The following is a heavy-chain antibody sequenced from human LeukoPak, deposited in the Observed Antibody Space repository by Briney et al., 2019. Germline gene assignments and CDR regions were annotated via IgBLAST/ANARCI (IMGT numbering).Heavy chain of an antibody. Sequence: SVKVSCKASGFTSTNFAVQWVRQARGQRLEWIGWIIVGSGATKCAQNFQERVTITRDLSTSTLYMELRSLTSEDTAVYYCAADLSNPRMGASYLDSWGQGTLVTVSS. J-gene: IGHJ4*02. V-gene: IGHV1-58*01. D-gene: IGHD3-16*01. CDR1: GFTSTNFA. CDR3: AADLSNPRMGASYLDS. CDR2: IIVGSGAT.